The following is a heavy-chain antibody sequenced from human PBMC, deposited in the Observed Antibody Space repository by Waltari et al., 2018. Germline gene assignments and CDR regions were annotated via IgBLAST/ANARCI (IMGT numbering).Heavy chain of an antibody. J-gene: IGHJ6*02. CDR2: INHSGNI. V-gene: IGHV4-34*02. D-gene: IGHD2-15*01. CDR1: GGSFNVYY. Sequence: QIQLQQWGAGLLKPSETLSLTCAVYGGSFNVYYWGWIRQAPGKGLEWIGEINHSGNINDKPALKSRVASAVDTPQNLFSLKVTSVAAADTAVYYCARLEDCTGGHCYTANHYAVDVWGRGTTVTVSS. CDR3: ARLEDCTGGHCYTANHYAVDV.